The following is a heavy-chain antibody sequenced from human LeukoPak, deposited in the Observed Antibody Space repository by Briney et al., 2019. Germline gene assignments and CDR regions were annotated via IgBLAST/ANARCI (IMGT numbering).Heavy chain of an antibody. V-gene: IGHV4-39*02. CDR2: MDYSGTT. CDR1: GDSISSSGRFY. J-gene: IGHJ4*02. CDR3: ARDHYNKTRYKY. Sequence: SETLSLTCTVSGDSISSSGRFYWGWLRQTPGKGLEWIGSMDYSGTTDYNPSLKSRVTLSVDTSKGQFSLKLTSVTAADTALYYCARDHYNKTRYKYWGQGTLVTVSS. D-gene: IGHD1-1*01.